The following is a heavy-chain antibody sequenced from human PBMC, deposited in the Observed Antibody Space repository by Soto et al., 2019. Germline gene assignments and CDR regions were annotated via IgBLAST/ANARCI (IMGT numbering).Heavy chain of an antibody. CDR3: ARAPKGSRYYYYMDV. CDR1: GYTFTSYG. Sequence: ASVKVSCKASGYTFTSYGISWVRQAPGQGLEWMGWISAYNGNTNYAQKLQGRVTMTTDTSTSTAYMELRSLRSDDTAVYYCARAPKGSRYYYYMDVWGKGTTVTVSS. D-gene: IGHD2-2*01. CDR2: ISAYNGNT. J-gene: IGHJ6*03. V-gene: IGHV1-18*01.